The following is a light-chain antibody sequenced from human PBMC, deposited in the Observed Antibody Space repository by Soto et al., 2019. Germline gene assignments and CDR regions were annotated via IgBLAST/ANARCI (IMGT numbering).Light chain of an antibody. CDR2: GAS. Sequence: EILLTHSQATLSLSPGERATLSCRASQSVSSYLAWYQQKPGQAPRLLIYGASTRATGIPARFSGSGSGTEFTLTISSLPSEDFAVYYCQQYNNWPRTFGQVTKV. CDR1: QSVSSY. J-gene: IGKJ1*01. CDR3: QQYNNWPRT. V-gene: IGKV3-15*01.